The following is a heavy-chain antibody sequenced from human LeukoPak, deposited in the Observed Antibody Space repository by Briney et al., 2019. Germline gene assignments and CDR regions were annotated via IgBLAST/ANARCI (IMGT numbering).Heavy chain of an antibody. Sequence: GESLRLSCAASGFTFSSYAMHWVRQAPGKGLEYVSAISSNGGSTYYANSVKGRFTISRDNSKNTLYLQMGSLRAEDMAVYYCARDIKPGGGQGTLVTVSS. CDR2: ISSNGGST. J-gene: IGHJ4*02. CDR1: GFTFSSYA. D-gene: IGHD3-3*01. CDR3: ARDIKPG. V-gene: IGHV3-64*01.